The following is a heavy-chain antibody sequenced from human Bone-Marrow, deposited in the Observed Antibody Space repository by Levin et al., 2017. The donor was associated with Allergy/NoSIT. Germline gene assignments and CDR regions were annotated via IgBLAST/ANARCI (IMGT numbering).Heavy chain of an antibody. J-gene: IGHJ6*02. D-gene: IGHD3-10*01. Sequence: HGESLKISCKASGYTFTSYDINWVRQATGQGLEWMGWMNPNSGNTGYAQKFQGRVTMTRNTSISTAYMELSSLRSEDTAVYYCARSSRITMVRGVIQTTYYYYYYGMDVWGQGTTVTVSS. CDR2: MNPNSGNT. CDR3: ARSSRITMVRGVIQTTYYYYYYGMDV. V-gene: IGHV1-8*01. CDR1: GYTFTSYD.